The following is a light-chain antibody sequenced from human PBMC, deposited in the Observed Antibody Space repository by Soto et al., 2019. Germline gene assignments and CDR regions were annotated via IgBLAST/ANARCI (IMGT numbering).Light chain of an antibody. CDR3: QQYNTYPYT. V-gene: IGKV1-5*01. Sequence: DMQMTQSPSTVSASVGDRVTITCRASQSISTWLAWYQQKPGKAPNLLIYDASTLESGGPPGFSGSGSGTEFTLTISSLQPDDSATYFCQQYNTYPYTFGQGTKVDIK. CDR2: DAS. CDR1: QSISTW. J-gene: IGKJ2*01.